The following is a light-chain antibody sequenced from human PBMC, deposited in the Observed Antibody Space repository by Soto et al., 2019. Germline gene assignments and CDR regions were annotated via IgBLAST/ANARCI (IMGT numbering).Light chain of an antibody. CDR1: SSDVGTYNL. J-gene: IGLJ1*01. CDR2: EGS. Sequence: QSALTQPASVSGSPGQSITISCTGTSSDVGTYNLVSWYEHHPGKAPKLMIYEGSKRPSGVSNRFSGSKSGNTASLTISGLQAEHEADYYCCSYARGSTYVFGTGTKLTVL. CDR3: CSYARGSTYV. V-gene: IGLV2-23*01.